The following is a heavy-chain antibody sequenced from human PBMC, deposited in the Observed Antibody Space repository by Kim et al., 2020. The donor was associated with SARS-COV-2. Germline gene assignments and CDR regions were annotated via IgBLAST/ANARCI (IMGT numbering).Heavy chain of an antibody. J-gene: IGHJ3*02. D-gene: IGHD2-21*02. CDR2: INHSGST. CDR3: ARLDLKRVVTATRAETFDI. CDR1: GGSFSGYY. V-gene: IGHV4-34*01. Sequence: SETLSLTCAVYGGSFSGYYWSWIRQPPGKGLEWIGEINHSGSTNYNPSLKSRVTISIDTSKNQFSLKVSSVTAADTAVYYCARLDLKRVVTATRAETFDIWGQGTMVTVSS.